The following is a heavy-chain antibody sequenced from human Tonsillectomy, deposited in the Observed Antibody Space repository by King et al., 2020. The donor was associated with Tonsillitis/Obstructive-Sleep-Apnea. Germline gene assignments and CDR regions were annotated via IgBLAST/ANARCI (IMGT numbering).Heavy chain of an antibody. CDR1: GFSLNTSGVG. CDR2: IYWDDDK. V-gene: IGHV2-5*02. J-gene: IGHJ1*01. Sequence: QFTLKESGPTLVKPTQTLTLTCTFSGFSLNTSGVGVGWIRQPPGKALEWLAVIYWDDDKRYSPSLKSRLTITKDTSKNQVVLTMTNMDPVDTATYYCAHYSGDNGGAYFQLWGQGTLVTVS. CDR3: AHYSGDNGGAYFQL. D-gene: IGHD4-17*01.